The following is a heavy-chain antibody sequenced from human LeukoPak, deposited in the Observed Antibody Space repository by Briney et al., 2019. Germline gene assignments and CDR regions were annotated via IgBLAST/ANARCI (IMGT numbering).Heavy chain of an antibody. CDR3: ASEGYCSGGSCYYFDY. CDR1: GGTFSSYA. V-gene: IGHV1-8*02. Sequence: ASVKVSCKASGGTFSSYAISWVRQATGQGLEWMGWMNPNSGNTGYAQKFQGRVTMTRNTSISTAYMELSRLRSDDTAVYYCASEGYCSGGSCYYFDYWGQGTLVTVSS. J-gene: IGHJ4*02. CDR2: MNPNSGNT. D-gene: IGHD2-15*01.